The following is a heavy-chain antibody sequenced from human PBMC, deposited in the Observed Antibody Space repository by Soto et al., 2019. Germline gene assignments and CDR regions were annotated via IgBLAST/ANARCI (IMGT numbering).Heavy chain of an antibody. CDR1: GYIFVNYG. CDR3: VMVDNYVTPTPQDV. V-gene: IGHV1-18*01. CDR2: ISPYTGNT. Sequence: QVQLVHSGDEVKKPGASVKVSCKASGYIFVNYGIAWVRQAPGQGLEWLGWISPYTGNTHSATKVQGRLTMTTDTSTSTAYMDLGILTSDDTAVYYCVMVDNYVTPTPQDVWGQGTTVTVSS. J-gene: IGHJ6*02. D-gene: IGHD3-16*01.